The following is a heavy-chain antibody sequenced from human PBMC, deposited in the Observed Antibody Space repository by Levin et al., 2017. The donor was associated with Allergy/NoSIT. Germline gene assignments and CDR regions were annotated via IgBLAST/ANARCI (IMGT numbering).Heavy chain of an antibody. J-gene: IGHJ3*02. CDR2: IYYSGST. V-gene: IGHV4-59*08. D-gene: IGHD6-13*01. CDR1: GGSIRSYY. Sequence: SQTLSLPCTVSGGSIRSYYWSWLRQPPGKGLEWIGYIYYSGSTNYNPSLKSRVTISVDTSKNQFSLKLSSVTAADTAVYYWARHVTAAGGGGVAFDIWGQGTMVTVSS. CDR3: ARHVTAAGGGGVAFDI.